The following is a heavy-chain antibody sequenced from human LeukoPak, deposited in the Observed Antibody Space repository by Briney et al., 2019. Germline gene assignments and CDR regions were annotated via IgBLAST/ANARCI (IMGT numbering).Heavy chain of an antibody. CDR3: AKQGGLLSPFYFDY. J-gene: IGHJ4*02. CDR2: ISGSGGST. V-gene: IGHV3-23*01. Sequence: SGGSLRLSCAASGFTFSSYAMSWVRQAPGKVLEWVSAISGSGGSTYYADSVKGRFTISRDNSKNTLYLQMNSLRAEDTAVYYCAKQGGLLSPFYFDYWGQGTLVTVSS. D-gene: IGHD1-26*01. CDR1: GFTFSSYA.